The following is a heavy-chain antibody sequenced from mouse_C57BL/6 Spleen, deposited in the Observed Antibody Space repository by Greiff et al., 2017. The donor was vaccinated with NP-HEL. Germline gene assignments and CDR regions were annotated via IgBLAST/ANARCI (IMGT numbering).Heavy chain of an antibody. CDR1: GFTFSDYG. CDR3: AREDGYDDYYAMDY. CDR2: ISSGSSTI. D-gene: IGHD2-2*01. V-gene: IGHV5-17*01. J-gene: IGHJ4*01. Sequence: EVKLMESGGGLVKPGGSLKLSCAASGFTFSDYGMHWVRQAPEKGLEWVAYISSGSSTIYYADTVKGRFTISRDNAKNNLFLQMTSLRSEDTAMYYCAREDGYDDYYAMDYWGQRTSVTVSS.